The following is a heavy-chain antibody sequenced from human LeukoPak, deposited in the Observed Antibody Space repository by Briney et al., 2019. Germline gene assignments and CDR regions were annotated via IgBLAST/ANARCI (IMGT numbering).Heavy chain of an antibody. CDR1: GGSFSGYY. Sequence: PSETLSLTCAVYGGSFSGYYWSWIRQPPGKGLEWIGEINHSGSTNYNPSLKSRVTISVDTSKNQFSLKLSSVTAADTAVYYCARAGAGYCSGGSCYSGILWFDPWGQGTLVTVSS. CDR2: INHSGST. V-gene: IGHV4-34*01. CDR3: ARAGAGYCSGGSCYSGILWFDP. J-gene: IGHJ5*02. D-gene: IGHD2-15*01.